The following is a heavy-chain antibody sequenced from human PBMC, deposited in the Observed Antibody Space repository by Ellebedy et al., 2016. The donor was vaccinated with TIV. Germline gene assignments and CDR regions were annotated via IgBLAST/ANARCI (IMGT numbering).Heavy chain of an antibody. Sequence: PGGSLRLSCAASGFSLTGSDLHWVRRRRGKGLEWVAASGAAGDTYYPDSVRGRFTISRESAKNSFYLQMNSLRAEDTAVYYCVRDLHWSYFDWGQGTLVTVSS. D-gene: IGHD1-26*01. CDR1: GFSLTGSD. CDR2: SGAAGDT. J-gene: IGHJ4*02. CDR3: VRDLHWSYFD. V-gene: IGHV3-13*01.